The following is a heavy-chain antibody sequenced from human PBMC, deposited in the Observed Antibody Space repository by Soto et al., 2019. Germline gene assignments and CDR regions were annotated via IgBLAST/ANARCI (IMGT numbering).Heavy chain of an antibody. CDR3: ARRYGSCFGY. J-gene: IGHJ4*02. V-gene: IGHV4-59*08. D-gene: IGHD5-18*01. CDR1: GGSISSYY. Sequence: PSETLSLTCTVSGGSISSYYWSGIRHPPEKGLEWIVYMYYSGSTNYNPPRKSRVTISVDTYKKQFSLNLRSVIAAVTAVYYCARRYGSCFGYLGQGTLVTVSS. CDR2: MYYSGST.